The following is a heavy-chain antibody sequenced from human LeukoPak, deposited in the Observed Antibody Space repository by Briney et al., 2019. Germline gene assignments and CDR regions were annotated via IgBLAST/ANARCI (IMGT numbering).Heavy chain of an antibody. CDR3: ARARGFGELLSYYFDY. D-gene: IGHD3-10*01. J-gene: IGHJ4*02. CDR2: IYYSGST. Sequence: PSETLSLTCAVYGGSFSGYYWSWIRQPPGKGLEWIGYIYYSGSTNYNPSLKSRVTISVDTSKNQFSLKLSSVTAADTAVYYCARARGFGELLSYYFDYWGQGTLVTVSS. V-gene: IGHV4-59*01. CDR1: GGSFSGYY.